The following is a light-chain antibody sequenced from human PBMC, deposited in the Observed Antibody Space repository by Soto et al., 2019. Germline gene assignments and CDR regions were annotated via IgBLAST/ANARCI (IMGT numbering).Light chain of an antibody. Sequence: DIVMTQSPVSLPVTPGEPASISCRSSQSLLHSNGYNYLDWYLQKPGQSPQLLIYLGSNRASGVPDRFSGSGSGTEFTLKISRVEAEDVGVYYCMQALQTPPTFGQGTRLEIK. CDR3: MQALQTPPT. V-gene: IGKV2-28*01. CDR1: QSLLHSNGYNY. CDR2: LGS. J-gene: IGKJ5*01.